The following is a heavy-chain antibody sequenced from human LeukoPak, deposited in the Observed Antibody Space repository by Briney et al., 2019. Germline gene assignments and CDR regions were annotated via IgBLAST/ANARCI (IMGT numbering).Heavy chain of an antibody. J-gene: IGHJ4*02. D-gene: IGHD3-22*01. CDR2: IKQDGSEK. V-gene: IGHV3-7*01. Sequence: GGSLRLSCAASGFTFSTYWMSWVRQAPGKGLEWVANIKQDGSEKSYVDSVKGRFTISRDNAKNSLYLQINSLRAEDTAIYYCARRGYYDRSGYDYWGQGTLATVSS. CDR3: ARRGYYDRSGYDY. CDR1: GFTFSTYW.